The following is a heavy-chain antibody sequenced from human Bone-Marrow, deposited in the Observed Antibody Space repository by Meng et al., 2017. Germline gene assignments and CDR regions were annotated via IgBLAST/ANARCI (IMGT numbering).Heavy chain of an antibody. J-gene: IGHJ4*02. V-gene: IGHV4-30-2*05. D-gene: IGHD4-17*01. CDR3: ASSMTTVTAEIDY. CDR1: GGSISSGGYS. Sequence: QLQLQESGSGLVKPSQTLSLTCAVSGGSISSGGYSWSWIRQPPGKGLEWIGYIYYSGSTYYNPSLKSRVTISVDTSKNQFSLKLSSVTAADTAVYYCASSMTTVTAEIDYWGQGTLVTVSS. CDR2: IYYSGST.